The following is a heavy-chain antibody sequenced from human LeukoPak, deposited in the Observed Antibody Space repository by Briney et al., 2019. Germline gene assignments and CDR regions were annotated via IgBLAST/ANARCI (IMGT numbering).Heavy chain of an antibody. V-gene: IGHV1-46*01. CDR1: GYTFTSYY. D-gene: IGHD3-22*01. Sequence: ASVKVSCKASGYTFTSYYMHWVRQAPGQGLEWMGIINPSGGSTSYAQKFQGRVTMTRDMSTSTVYMELSSLRSEDTAVYYCAREHYYDSRSTYLYHDWFDPWGQGTLVTVSS. CDR2: INPSGGST. J-gene: IGHJ5*02. CDR3: AREHYYDSRSTYLYHDWFDP.